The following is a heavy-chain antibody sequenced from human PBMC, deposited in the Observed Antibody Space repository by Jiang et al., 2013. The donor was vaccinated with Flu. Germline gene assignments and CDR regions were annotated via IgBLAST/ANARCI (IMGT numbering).Heavy chain of an antibody. Sequence: GAEVKKPGSSVKVSCKASGGTFSSYAISWVRQAPGQGLEWMGGIIPIFGTANYAQKFQGRVTITADESTSTAYMELSSLRSEDTAVYYCARGVAAAVRLNYYYYYGMDVWGQGTTVTVSS. V-gene: IGHV1-69*01. D-gene: IGHD6-13*01. J-gene: IGHJ6*02. CDR3: ARGVAAAVRLNYYYYYGMDV. CDR2: IIPIFGTA. CDR1: GGTFSSYA.